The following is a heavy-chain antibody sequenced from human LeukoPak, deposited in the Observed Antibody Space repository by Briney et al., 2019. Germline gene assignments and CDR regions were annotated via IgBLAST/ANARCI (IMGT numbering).Heavy chain of an antibody. D-gene: IGHD6-19*01. CDR3: ASIAVAAHYFDY. V-gene: IGHV1-18*01. CDR1: GYTFTSYG. Sequence: ASVKVSCKASGYTFTSYGISWVRQAPGQGLEWMGWISAYNGNTNYAQKLQGRVTMTTDTSTSTAYMELSRLRSDDTAVYYCASIAVAAHYFDYWGQGTLVSVSS. J-gene: IGHJ4*02. CDR2: ISAYNGNT.